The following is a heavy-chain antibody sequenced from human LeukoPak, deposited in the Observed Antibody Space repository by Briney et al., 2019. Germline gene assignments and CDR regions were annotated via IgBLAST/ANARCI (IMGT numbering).Heavy chain of an antibody. CDR1: GGTFSSYA. Sequence: SVKVSCKASGGTFSSYAISWVRQAPGQGLEWMGRIIPILGIANYAQKFQGRVTITADKSTSTAYMELSSLRSEDTAVYYCASRVVRGGNWFDPWGQGTLVTVSS. J-gene: IGHJ5*02. D-gene: IGHD3-10*01. V-gene: IGHV1-69*04. CDR2: IIPILGIA. CDR3: ASRVVRGGNWFDP.